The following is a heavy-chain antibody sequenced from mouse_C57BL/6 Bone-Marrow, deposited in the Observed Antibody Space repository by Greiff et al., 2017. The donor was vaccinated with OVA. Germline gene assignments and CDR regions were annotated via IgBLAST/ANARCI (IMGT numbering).Heavy chain of an antibody. D-gene: IGHD2-5*01. CDR1: GFTFSDYG. Sequence: EVMLVESGGGLVKPGGSLKLSCAASGFTFSDYGMHWVRQAPEKGLEWVAYISSGSSTIYYADTVKGRFTISRDNAKNTLFLQMTSLRSEDTAMYYCARPRPTIVSYFDYWGQGTTLTVSS. J-gene: IGHJ2*01. V-gene: IGHV5-17*01. CDR2: ISSGSSTI. CDR3: ARPRPTIVSYFDY.